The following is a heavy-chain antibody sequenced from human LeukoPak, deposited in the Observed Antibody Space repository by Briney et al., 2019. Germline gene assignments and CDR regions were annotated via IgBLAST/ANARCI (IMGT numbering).Heavy chain of an antibody. CDR3: AKGTIAAAGTDCDY. Sequence: GGSLRLSCAASGFTFSSYAMSWVRQAPGKGLEWVSAISGRDGYIYYADSVKDRFTISRDNSKDTLFLHMSSLRAEDTAVYYCAKGTIAAAGTDCDYWGQGTQVTVSS. V-gene: IGHV3-23*01. CDR2: ISGRDGYI. J-gene: IGHJ4*02. CDR1: GFTFSSYA. D-gene: IGHD6-13*01.